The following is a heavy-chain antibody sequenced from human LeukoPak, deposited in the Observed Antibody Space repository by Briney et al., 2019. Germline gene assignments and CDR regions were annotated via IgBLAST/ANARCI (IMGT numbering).Heavy chain of an antibody. V-gene: IGHV3-15*01. CDR2: IKSKTDGGTT. CDR1: GFTFSSHA. D-gene: IGHD3-3*02. J-gene: IGHJ4*02. Sequence: GGSLRLSCAASGFTFSSHAMSWVRQAPGKGLEWVGRIKSKTDGGTTDYAAPVKGRFTISRDDSKNTLYLQMNSLKTEDTAVYYCTTGPLAYAYYWGQGTLVTVSS. CDR3: TTGPLAYAYY.